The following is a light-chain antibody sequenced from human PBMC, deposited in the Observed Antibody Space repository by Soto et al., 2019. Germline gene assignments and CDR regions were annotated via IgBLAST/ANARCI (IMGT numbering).Light chain of an antibody. V-gene: IGKV1-5*01. CDR3: QQYYRYPWT. Sequence: DSQMTQSPSTLSASVGDRVTITCRASQTINSFLAWYQQTPGKATKLLIYDASSLQSGVPSRFSGGGSGTEFTLTISSLQPDDFATFHCQQYYRYPWTFGQGTKVDIK. CDR2: DAS. J-gene: IGKJ1*01. CDR1: QTINSF.